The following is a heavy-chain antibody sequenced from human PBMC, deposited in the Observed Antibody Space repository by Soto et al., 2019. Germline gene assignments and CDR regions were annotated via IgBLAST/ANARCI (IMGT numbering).Heavy chain of an antibody. CDR3: ARGLNVYYFDY. V-gene: IGHV1-3*01. CDR1: GYTFTSYG. CDR2: INAGNGNT. J-gene: IGHJ4*02. D-gene: IGHD3-16*01. Sequence: QVQLVQSGAEVKKPGASVKVSCKASGYTFTSYGIHWVRQAPGQGLEWMGWINAGNGNTKYSQKFQGRVTITRDTSASTAYMELSSLRSEDTAVYYCARGLNVYYFDYWGQGTLVTVSS.